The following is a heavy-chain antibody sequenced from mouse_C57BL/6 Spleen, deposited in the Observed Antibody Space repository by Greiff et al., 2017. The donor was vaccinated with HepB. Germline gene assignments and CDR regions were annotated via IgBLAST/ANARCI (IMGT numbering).Heavy chain of an antibody. Sequence: QVQLQQSGAELAKPGASVTLSCKASGYTFTSYWMHWVKQRPGQGLEWIGYINPSSGYTKYNQKFKDKATLTADKSSSTAYMQLSSLTYEYSAVYYCAKASYGNFYAMDYWGQGTSVTVSS. CDR2: INPSSGYT. J-gene: IGHJ4*01. V-gene: IGHV1-7*01. CDR1: GYTFTSYW. CDR3: AKASYGNFYAMDY. D-gene: IGHD2-10*01.